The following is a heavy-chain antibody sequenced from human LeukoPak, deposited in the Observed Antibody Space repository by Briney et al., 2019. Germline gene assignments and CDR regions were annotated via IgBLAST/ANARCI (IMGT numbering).Heavy chain of an antibody. D-gene: IGHD6-13*01. CDR1: GFTFSSYD. CDR3: ARDLSAGYSSNWYDY. Sequence: GGSLRLSCAASGFTFSSYDMHWVRQATGKGLEWVSAIGTAGDTYYPGSVKGRLTISRENAKNPLYLQMNSLRAEDTAVYYCARDLSAGYSSNWYDYWGQGTLVTVSS. V-gene: IGHV3-13*01. CDR2: IGTAGDT. J-gene: IGHJ5*01.